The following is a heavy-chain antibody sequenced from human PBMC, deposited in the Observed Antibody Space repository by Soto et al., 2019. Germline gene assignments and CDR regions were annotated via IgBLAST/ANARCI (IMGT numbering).Heavy chain of an antibody. CDR1: DASINNDDYY. Sequence: SETLSLTCTVSDASINNDDYYWGWIRRSPGKGLEWIGYVYYSGTTDYIPSLKSRLSMSIDKSQNQFTLKLNSVPAADTATYYCARMSYFYDKWYFDLWGRGTLVTVSS. D-gene: IGHD3-22*01. CDR2: VYYSGTT. J-gene: IGHJ2*01. CDR3: ARMSYFYDKWYFDL. V-gene: IGHV4-30-4*01.